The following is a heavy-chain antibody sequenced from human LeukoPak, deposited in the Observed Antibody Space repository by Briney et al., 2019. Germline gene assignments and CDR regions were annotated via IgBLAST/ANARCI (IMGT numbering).Heavy chain of an antibody. V-gene: IGHV3-30*03. Sequence: GGSLRLSCAASGFTFSSYGLHWVRQAPGKGLEGLAVISYDGSNKYYADSVKGRFTISRDNSKNTLYLQMNSLRAEDTAVYYCARNAFSGGSGWFDPWGQGTLVTVSS. J-gene: IGHJ5*02. CDR3: ARNAFSGGSGWFDP. CDR1: GFTFSSYG. CDR2: ISYDGSNK. D-gene: IGHD2-15*01.